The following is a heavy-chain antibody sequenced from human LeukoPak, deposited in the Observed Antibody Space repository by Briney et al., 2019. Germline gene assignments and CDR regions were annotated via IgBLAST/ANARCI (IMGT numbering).Heavy chain of an antibody. CDR1: GGSISSYY. CDR2: IYTSGST. J-gene: IGHJ4*02. D-gene: IGHD3-22*01. CDR3: ARGRDSRGYQFKGFDY. Sequence: NPSETLSLTCTVSGGSISSYYWSWIRQPAGKGLEWIGRIYTSGSTNYNPSLKSRVTMSVDTSKNQFSLRLSSMTAADTAVYYCARGRDSRGYQFKGFDYWGQGTLVTVSS. V-gene: IGHV4-4*07.